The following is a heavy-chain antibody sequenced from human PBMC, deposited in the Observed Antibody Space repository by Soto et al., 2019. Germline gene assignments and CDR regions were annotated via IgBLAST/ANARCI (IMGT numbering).Heavy chain of an antibody. J-gene: IGHJ4*02. V-gene: IGHV1-69*01. Sequence: QVQLVQSGAEVKKPGSSVKVSCKASGGTFSSYAISWVRQAPGQGLEWMGGIIPIFGTANYAQKFQGRVTITADESTSTAYMELSSLRSEDTAVYYCARSTYYYDSSGYYYPFAYWGQGTLVTVSS. CDR1: GGTFSSYA. D-gene: IGHD3-22*01. CDR2: IIPIFGTA. CDR3: ARSTYYYDSSGYYYPFAY.